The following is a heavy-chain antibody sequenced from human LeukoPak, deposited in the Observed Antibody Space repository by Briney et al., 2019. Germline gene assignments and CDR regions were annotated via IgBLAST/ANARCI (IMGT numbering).Heavy chain of an antibody. Sequence: GGSLRLSCEASGFTFSDHYMDWVRQAPGKGLEWVCRTRNKAHSYATEYAASVKGRFTISRDDSKNSLYLQMNSLKTEDTAVYHCARTGCSGGSCFRGYWGQGTRVTVSS. V-gene: IGHV3-72*01. CDR1: GFTFSDHY. CDR2: TRNKAHSYAT. D-gene: IGHD2-15*01. CDR3: ARTGCSGGSCFRGY. J-gene: IGHJ4*02.